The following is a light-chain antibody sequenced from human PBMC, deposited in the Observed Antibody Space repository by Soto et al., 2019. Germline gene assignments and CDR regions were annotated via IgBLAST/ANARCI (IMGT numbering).Light chain of an antibody. CDR2: GAS. CDR1: HSVSSSY. CDR3: HQHVTQPPWT. J-gene: IGKJ1*01. V-gene: IGKV3-20*01. Sequence: EIVLTQSPGTLSLSPGERATLSCRASHSVSSSYLAWYQQKPGQAPRLLIYGASSRATGLPDRFSGGGSGKDLTLTNSRLEAEDFADYYSHQHVTQPPWTFGQGTKVEIK.